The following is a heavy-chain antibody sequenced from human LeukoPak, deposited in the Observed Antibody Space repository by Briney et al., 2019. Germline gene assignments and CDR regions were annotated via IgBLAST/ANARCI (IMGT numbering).Heavy chain of an antibody. Sequence: PGGSLRLSCAASGFTFSSYAMHWVRQAPGKGLEWVAVISYDGSNKYYADSVKGRFTISRDNSKNTLYLQMNSLRAEDTAVYYCARDGRGYDSSGYYYVDYWGQGTLVTVSS. J-gene: IGHJ4*02. CDR1: GFTFSSYA. V-gene: IGHV3-30*01. CDR3: ARDGRGYDSSGYYYVDY. D-gene: IGHD3-22*01. CDR2: ISYDGSNK.